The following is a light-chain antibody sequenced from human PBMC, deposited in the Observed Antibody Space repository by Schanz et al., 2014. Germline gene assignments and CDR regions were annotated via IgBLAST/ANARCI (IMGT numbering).Light chain of an antibody. CDR1: SSDVGFYNY. Sequence: QSALTQPRSVSGSPGQSVTISCTGTSSDVGFYNYVSWYQQHPGKAPKLIIYDVSSRPSGVPDRFSGSKSGNTASLTISGLQAEDEADYYCCSYGGNYNFKLFGGGTKLTVL. V-gene: IGLV2-11*01. CDR3: CSYGGNYNFKL. CDR2: DVS. J-gene: IGLJ3*02.